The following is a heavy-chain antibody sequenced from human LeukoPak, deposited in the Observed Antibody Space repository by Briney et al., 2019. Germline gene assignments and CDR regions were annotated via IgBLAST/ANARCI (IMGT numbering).Heavy chain of an antibody. D-gene: IGHD4-11*01. CDR2: IYYGGST. Sequence: SETLSLTCTVSGGSIGSSSYYWAWIRQPPGKGLEWIGSIYYGGSTYYNPSLKSRVTMSVDTSTNQFSLKLSSVTAADTAVYYCARQYLRQEKYYFDYWGQGTLVTVSS. V-gene: IGHV4-39*07. J-gene: IGHJ4*02. CDR1: GGSIGSSSYY. CDR3: ARQYLRQEKYYFDY.